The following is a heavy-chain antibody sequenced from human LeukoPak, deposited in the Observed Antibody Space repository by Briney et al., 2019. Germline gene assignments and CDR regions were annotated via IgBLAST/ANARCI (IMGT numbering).Heavy chain of an antibody. CDR3: ARLGSRYSSGWYW. D-gene: IGHD6-19*01. CDR1: GGSISSYY. J-gene: IGHJ4*02. Sequence: SETLSLTCTVSGGSISSYYWSWIRQPPGKGLEWIGSIYYSGSTYYNPSLKSRVTISVDTSKNQFSLKLSSVTAADTAVYYCARLGSRYSSGWYWWGQGTLVTVSS. CDR2: IYYSGST. V-gene: IGHV4-59*05.